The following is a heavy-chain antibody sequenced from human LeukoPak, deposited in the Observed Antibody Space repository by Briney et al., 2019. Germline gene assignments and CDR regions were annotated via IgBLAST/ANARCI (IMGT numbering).Heavy chain of an antibody. CDR1: GGSISVYS. J-gene: IGHJ2*01. CDR2: IYTSGST. CDR3: ARVPYSDYVWYFDL. V-gene: IGHV4-4*07. D-gene: IGHD5-12*01. Sequence: PSETLSLTCTVSGGSISVYSWNCIRHPAGKGLEWIGRIYTSGSTNYNPSLKSRVTMSLDTSKNQFSLRLNSVTAADTAVYYCARVPYSDYVWYFDLWGRGTLVSVSS.